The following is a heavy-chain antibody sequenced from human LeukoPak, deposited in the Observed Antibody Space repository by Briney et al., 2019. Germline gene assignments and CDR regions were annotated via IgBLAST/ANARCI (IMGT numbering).Heavy chain of an antibody. CDR2: IYSGGST. CDR3: ARSTYYYDSSGYNDAFDI. CDR1: GFTFDDYA. D-gene: IGHD3-22*01. Sequence: PGGSLRLSCAASGFTFDDYAMHWVRQAPGKGLEWVSVIYSGGSTYYADSVKGRFTISRHNSKNTLYLQMNSLRAEDTAVYYCARSTYYYDSSGYNDAFDIWGQGTMVTVSS. J-gene: IGHJ3*02. V-gene: IGHV3-53*04.